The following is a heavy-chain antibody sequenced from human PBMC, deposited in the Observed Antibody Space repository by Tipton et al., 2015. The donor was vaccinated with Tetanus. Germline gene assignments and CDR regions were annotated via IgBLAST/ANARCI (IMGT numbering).Heavy chain of an antibody. CDR3: ASGSALDY. CDR2: ISSTSSYI. Sequence: AVSGFTFSDFWMTWVHQAPGKGLEWVASISSTSSYIYYADSLKGRFTISRDNAKNSLYLQMNGLRAEDTAVYYCASGSALDYWGQGTLVTVSS. J-gene: IGHJ4*02. D-gene: IGHD6-25*01. CDR1: GFTFSDFW. V-gene: IGHV3-21*01.